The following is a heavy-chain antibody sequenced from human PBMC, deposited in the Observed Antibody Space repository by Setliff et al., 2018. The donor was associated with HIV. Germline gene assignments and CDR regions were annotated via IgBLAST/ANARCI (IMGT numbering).Heavy chain of an antibody. CDR3: ARDSGDYYDSSGYCIDY. D-gene: IGHD3-22*01. CDR1: GFTFSSYT. Sequence: GGSLRLSCAASGFTFSSYTMNWVRQAPGKGLEWVSGINWNGGSTGYVDSVKGRFTISRDNAKNSLYLQMNSLRAEDTAVYYCARDSGDYYDSSGYCIDYWGQGTLVTVSS. J-gene: IGHJ4*02. CDR2: INWNGGST. V-gene: IGHV3-20*04.